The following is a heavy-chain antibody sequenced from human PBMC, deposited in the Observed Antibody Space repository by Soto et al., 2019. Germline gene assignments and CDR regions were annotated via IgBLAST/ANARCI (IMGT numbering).Heavy chain of an antibody. CDR3: ARKGTGTQQGWFDP. CDR1: GYSISSSNW. J-gene: IGHJ5*02. Sequence: SETLSLTCAVSGYSISSSNWWGWIRQPPGKGLEWIGYIYYSGSTYYNPSLKSRATMSVDTSKNQFSLKLSSVTAVDTAVYYCARKGTGTQQGWFDPWGQGTLVTVSS. CDR2: IYYSGST. D-gene: IGHD1-7*01. V-gene: IGHV4-28*01.